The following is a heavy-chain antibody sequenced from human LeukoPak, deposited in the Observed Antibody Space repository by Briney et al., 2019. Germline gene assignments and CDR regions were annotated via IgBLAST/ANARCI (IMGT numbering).Heavy chain of an antibody. V-gene: IGHV3-23*01. CDR1: GFTLSRNA. D-gene: IGHD6-13*01. Sequence: PGGSLRLSCAVSGFTLSRNAITWVRQAPGKGLEWVSAISGTGGITHYADSVKGRFTLSRDNSKDTLYLQMNSLRVEDTAVYYCARRPGYSSSWYHPFDYWGQGTLVTVSS. CDR2: ISGTGGIT. J-gene: IGHJ4*02. CDR3: ARRPGYSSSWYHPFDY.